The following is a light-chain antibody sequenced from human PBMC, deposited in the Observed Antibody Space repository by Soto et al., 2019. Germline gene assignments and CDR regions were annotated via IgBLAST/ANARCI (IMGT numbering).Light chain of an antibody. CDR3: AAWDDSMRVL. Sequence: QSVLIQSPSASGTPGQRVTISCSGSSSNIGINYVYWYQQLPGTAPKLLIYRNNQRPSGVPDRFSGSKSGTSASLDISGLRSEDEADYYCAAWDDSMRVLFGGGTKLTV. CDR1: SSNIGINY. J-gene: IGLJ2*01. V-gene: IGLV1-47*01. CDR2: RNN.